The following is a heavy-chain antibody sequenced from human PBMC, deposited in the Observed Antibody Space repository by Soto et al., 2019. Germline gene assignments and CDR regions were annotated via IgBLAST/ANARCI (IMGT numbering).Heavy chain of an antibody. CDR1: GYALSSGFY. CDR3: ARVRTVGMSGSPEDS. Sequence: PSETLSLTCAVSGYALSSGFYWAWIRQPPGKRLEWIGNIYHTGTTYYNPSLKTRVTMSVDTSKNQFSLRLSSVTAADTAVFYCARVRTVGMSGSPEDSWGQGTLVTVSS. CDR2: IYHTGTT. J-gene: IGHJ4*02. D-gene: IGHD3-10*01. V-gene: IGHV4-38-2*01.